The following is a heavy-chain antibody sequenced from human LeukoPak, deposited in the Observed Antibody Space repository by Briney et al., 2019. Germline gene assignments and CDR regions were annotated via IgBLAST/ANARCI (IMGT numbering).Heavy chain of an antibody. CDR1: GCSFTSYW. V-gene: IGHV5-51*01. J-gene: IGHJ4*02. Sequence: GESLKISCKGSGCSFTSYWIGWVRQMPGKGLEWMGIIYPGDSDTRYSPSFQGQVTTSADKSISTAYLQWSSLEAPDTAMYYCARHGGSGWSDDYFDYWGQGTLVTVSS. CDR2: IYPGDSDT. D-gene: IGHD6-19*01. CDR3: ARHGGSGWSDDYFDY.